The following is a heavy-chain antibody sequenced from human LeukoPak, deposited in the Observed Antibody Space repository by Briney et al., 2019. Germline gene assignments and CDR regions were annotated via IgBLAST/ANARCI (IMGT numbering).Heavy chain of an antibody. CDR3: ARGPCSGGSCYDY. Sequence: GGSLRLSCAASGFTFSSNYMSWVRQAPGKGLEWVSVIYSGGSTYYADSVKGRFTISRDNSKNTLYLQMNSLRAEDTAVHYCARGPCSGGSCYDYWGQGTLVTVSS. V-gene: IGHV3-53*01. CDR1: GFTFSSNY. CDR2: IYSGGST. J-gene: IGHJ4*02. D-gene: IGHD2-15*01.